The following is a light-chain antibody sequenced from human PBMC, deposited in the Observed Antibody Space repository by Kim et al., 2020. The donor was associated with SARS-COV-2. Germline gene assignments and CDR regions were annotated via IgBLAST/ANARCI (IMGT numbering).Light chain of an antibody. CDR3: QQYNNWRGT. J-gene: IGKJ1*01. Sequence: EIVMTQSPATLSVSPGERATLSCRASQSVSSNLGWYQQKPGQAPRLLIYGASTRATGIPARFSGSGSGTEFTLTISSLQSEDFAVYYCQQYNNWRGTFGQGTKVDIK. CDR2: GAS. CDR1: QSVSSN. V-gene: IGKV3-15*01.